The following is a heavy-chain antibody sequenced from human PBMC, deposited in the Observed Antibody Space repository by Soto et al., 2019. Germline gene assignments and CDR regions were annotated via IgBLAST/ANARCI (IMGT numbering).Heavy chain of an antibody. CDR3: ARDLLREGEWLHGTDDAFDI. Sequence: GASVKVSCKASGYTFTSYYMHWVRQAPGQGLEWMGIINPSGGSTSYAQKFQGRVTMTRDTSTSTVYMELSSLRSEDTAVYYCARDLLREGEWLHGTDDAFDIWGQGKMVTVSS. CDR1: GYTFTSYY. D-gene: IGHD3-3*01. CDR2: INPSGGST. J-gene: IGHJ3*02. V-gene: IGHV1-46*01.